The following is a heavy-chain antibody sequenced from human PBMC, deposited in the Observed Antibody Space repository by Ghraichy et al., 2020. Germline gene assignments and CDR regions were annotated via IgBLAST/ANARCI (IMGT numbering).Heavy chain of an antibody. V-gene: IGHV3-21*01. CDR3: AREGIQLWPFDY. D-gene: IGHD5-18*01. Sequence: LTCAASGFTFSSYSMNWVRQAPGKGLEWVSSISSSSSYIYYADSVKGRFTISRDNAKNSLYLQMNSLRAEDTAVYYCAREGIQLWPFDYWGQGTLVTVSS. CDR1: GFTFSSYS. J-gene: IGHJ4*02. CDR2: ISSSSSYI.